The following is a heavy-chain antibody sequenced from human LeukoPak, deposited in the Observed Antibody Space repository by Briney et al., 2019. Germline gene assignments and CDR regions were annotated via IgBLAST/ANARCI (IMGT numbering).Heavy chain of an antibody. CDR3: AKSGGYGLIDY. CDR2: IYYSGST. CDR1: GGSISSSSYY. Sequence: SETLSLTCAVSGGSISSSSYYWGWIRQPPGKGLEWIGSIYYSGSTYYNASLQSRVTISIDMSKNEFSLRLNSVTAADTAMYYCAKSGGYGLIDYWGQGTLVTVS. V-gene: IGHV4-39*01. J-gene: IGHJ4*02. D-gene: IGHD1-26*01.